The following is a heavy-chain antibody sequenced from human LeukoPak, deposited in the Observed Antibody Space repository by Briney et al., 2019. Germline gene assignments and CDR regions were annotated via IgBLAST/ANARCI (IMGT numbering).Heavy chain of an antibody. D-gene: IGHD6-13*01. CDR3: ARDPESSSFDL. CDR2: IDQGGSVR. V-gene: IGHV3-7*01. Sequence: GGSLRLSCAASGFSFSTYRMSWVRQTPEKGLEFVANIDQGGSVRNYMDSLKGRCTISRDNAKKSLYLEINSLRADDTAVYYCARDPESSSFDLWGRGALVTVSS. J-gene: IGHJ4*02. CDR1: GFSFSTYR.